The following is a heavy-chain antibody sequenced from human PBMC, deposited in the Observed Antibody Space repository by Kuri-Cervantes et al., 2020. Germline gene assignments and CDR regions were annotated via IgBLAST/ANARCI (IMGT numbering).Heavy chain of an antibody. J-gene: IGHJ4*02. CDR1: GYTFTSYY. V-gene: IGHV1-46*01. CDR3: AREKDIVVVTATGGLDY. Sequence: ASVKVSCKASGYTFTSYYMHWVRQAPGQGLEWMGIINPSGGSTSYAQKFQGRVTMTRNTSISTAYMELSSLRSEDTAVYYCAREKDIVVVTATGGLDYWGQGTLVTVSS. D-gene: IGHD2-21*02. CDR2: INPSGGST.